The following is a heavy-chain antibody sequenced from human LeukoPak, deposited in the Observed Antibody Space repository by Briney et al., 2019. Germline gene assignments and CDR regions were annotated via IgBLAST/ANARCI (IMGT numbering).Heavy chain of an antibody. CDR3: ARGEKATPNWFDP. CDR1: GFTFSSYS. Sequence: GGSLRLSCAASGFTFSSYSMNWVRQAPGKGLKWVSSISSSSSYIYYADSVKGRFTISRDNAKNSLYLQMNSLRAEDTAVYYCARGEKATPNWFDPWGQGTLVTVSS. D-gene: IGHD5-24*01. V-gene: IGHV3-21*01. CDR2: ISSSSSYI. J-gene: IGHJ5*02.